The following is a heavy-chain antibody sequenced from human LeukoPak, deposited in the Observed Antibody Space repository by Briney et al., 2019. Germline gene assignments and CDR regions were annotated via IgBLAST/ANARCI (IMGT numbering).Heavy chain of an antibody. J-gene: IGHJ4*02. CDR2: ISWNSGSI. CDR1: GFTFDDYA. V-gene: IGHV3-9*03. Sequence: PGRSLRLSCAASGFTFDDYAMHWVRQAPGKGLEWVSGISWNSGSIGYADSVKGRFTISRDNAKNSLYLQMNCLRAEDMALYYCAKGYSSGTHTQVDYWGQGTLVTVSS. CDR3: AKGYSSGTHTQVDY. D-gene: IGHD6-19*01.